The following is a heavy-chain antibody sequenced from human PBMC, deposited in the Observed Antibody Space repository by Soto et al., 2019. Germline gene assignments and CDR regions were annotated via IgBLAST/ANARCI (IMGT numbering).Heavy chain of an antibody. V-gene: IGHV3-30*03. D-gene: IGHD6-13*01. J-gene: IGHJ5*02. CDR3: PAAQSGYSSSWDWFDP. CDR2: ISYDGSNK. CDR1: GFTFSSYG. Sequence: QVQLVESGGGVVQPGRSLRLSCAASGFTFSSYGMHWVRQAPGKGLEWVAVISYDGSNKYYADSVKGRFTISRDNSKNTLYLQMNSLRAEDTAVYYCPAAQSGYSSSWDWFDPWGQGTLVTVSS.